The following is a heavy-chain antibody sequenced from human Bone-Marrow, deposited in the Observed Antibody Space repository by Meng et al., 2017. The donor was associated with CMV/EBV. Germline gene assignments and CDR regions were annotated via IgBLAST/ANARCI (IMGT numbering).Heavy chain of an antibody. CDR2: ITSSSTLI. J-gene: IGHJ4*02. CDR1: GFTLSSYA. CDR3: ARDPDHSHGGSGRCLDY. Sequence: GGSLRLSCAASGFTLSSYAMIWVRQTPGKGLEWLSFITSSSTLIYQADSVKGRFTVSRDNAKNSLYLQMNSLRAEDTAIYYCARDPDHSHGGSGRCLDYWGQGTLVAASS. V-gene: IGHV3-21*01. D-gene: IGHD3-10*01.